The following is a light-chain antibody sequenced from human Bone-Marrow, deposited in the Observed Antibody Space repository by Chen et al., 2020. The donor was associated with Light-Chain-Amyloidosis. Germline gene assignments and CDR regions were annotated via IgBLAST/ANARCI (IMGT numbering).Light chain of an antibody. Sequence: QSVLTQPPSASGTPGQRVTIPCSGSSSNIGSNYVYWYQQLPGTAPKLLIYRNNQRPSGVPDRFCGSKSGTSASLAISGLRSEDEADYYCAAWDDSLSGWVFGGGTKLTVL. CDR2: RNN. V-gene: IGLV1-47*01. CDR3: AAWDDSLSGWV. CDR1: SSNIGSNY. J-gene: IGLJ3*02.